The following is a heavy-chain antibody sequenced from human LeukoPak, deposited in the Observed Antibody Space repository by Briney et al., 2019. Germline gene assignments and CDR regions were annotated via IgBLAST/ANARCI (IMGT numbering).Heavy chain of an antibody. CDR1: GGSISSSNW. D-gene: IGHD3-10*01. CDR3: ARTRYYYGSRSYGAPYYFDY. J-gene: IGHJ4*02. CDR2: IYRSGST. Sequence: SETLSLTCAVSGGSISSSNWWSWVRQPPGKGLEWIGEIYRSGSTNYNPSLKSRVTISVDKSKNQFSLKLSSVTAADTAVYYCARTRYYYGSRSYGAPYYFDYWGQGTLVTVSS. V-gene: IGHV4-4*02.